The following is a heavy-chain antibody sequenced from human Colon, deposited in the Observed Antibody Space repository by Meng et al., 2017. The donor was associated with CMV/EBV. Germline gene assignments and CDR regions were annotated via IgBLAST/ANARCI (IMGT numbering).Heavy chain of an antibody. Sequence: ESLKISCAASGFTFSNSWLRWVRQAPGKGLEWIGSIYYSGNMYHNPSLKSRVTMSEDTSNNQISLKLRTVTAADTAVYYCARVVGGYDYIDHWGQGTLVTVSS. CDR2: IYYSGNM. V-gene: IGHV4-38-2*01. CDR1: GFTFSNSW. D-gene: IGHD5-12*01. J-gene: IGHJ4*02. CDR3: ARVVGGYDYIDH.